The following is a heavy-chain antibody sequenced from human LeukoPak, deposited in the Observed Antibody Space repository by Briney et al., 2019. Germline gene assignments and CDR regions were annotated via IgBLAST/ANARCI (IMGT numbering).Heavy chain of an antibody. CDR2: ISSSSTI. D-gene: IGHD2-2*01. Sequence: PGGSLRLSCAASGFTFNSYEMTWVRQAPGKGLEWVSYISSSSTIYYADSVKGRFTISRDNAKNSLYLQMNSLRAEDTAVYYCARRPWQYPFDIWGQGTMVTVSS. CDR1: GFTFNSYE. V-gene: IGHV3-48*03. J-gene: IGHJ3*02. CDR3: ARRPWQYPFDI.